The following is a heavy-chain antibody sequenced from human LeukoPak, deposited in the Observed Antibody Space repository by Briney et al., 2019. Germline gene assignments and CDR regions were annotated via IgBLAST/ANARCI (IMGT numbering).Heavy chain of an antibody. CDR3: ARVSYRRGAFDI. CDR2: INPSGGGT. J-gene: IGHJ3*02. D-gene: IGHD3-16*02. CDR1: GYTFTSYY. Sequence: ASVKVSCKASGYTFTSYYMHWVRQAPGQGLEWMGIINPSGGGTSYAQKFQGRVTMTRDTSTSTVYMELSSLRSEDTAVYYCARVSYRRGAFDIWGQGTMVTVSS. V-gene: IGHV1-46*01.